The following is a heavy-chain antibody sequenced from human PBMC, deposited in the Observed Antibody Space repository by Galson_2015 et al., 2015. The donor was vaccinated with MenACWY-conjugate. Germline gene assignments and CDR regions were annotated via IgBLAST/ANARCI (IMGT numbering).Heavy chain of an antibody. V-gene: IGHV1-46*01. D-gene: IGHD1-26*01. CDR3: ARDGGGSYNDY. CDR1: GYTFTSYN. Sequence: CKASGYTFTSYNMHWVRQAPGQGLEWMGIINPGVGTTTYTQKFQGRVTMTRDTSTSTVYMEMSSLTSEDTAVYYCARDGGGSYNDYWGQGTLVTVSS. CDR2: INPGVGTT. J-gene: IGHJ4*02.